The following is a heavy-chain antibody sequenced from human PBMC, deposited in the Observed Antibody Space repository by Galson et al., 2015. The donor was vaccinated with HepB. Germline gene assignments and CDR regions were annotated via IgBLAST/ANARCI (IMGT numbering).Heavy chain of an antibody. J-gene: IGHJ4*02. Sequence: SLRLSCAASGFTFTDYYMSWIRQPPGKGLEWVSYISISSSYTNYADSVKGRFTISRDNAKNSLYLQMNSLRAEDTAVYYCAREIGDVVGGYYDYIWGSYRYPYFDYWGQGTLVTVSS. CDR3: AREIGDVVGGYYDYIWGSYRYPYFDY. CDR1: GFTFTDYY. CDR2: ISISSSYT. D-gene: IGHD3-16*02. V-gene: IGHV3-11*06.